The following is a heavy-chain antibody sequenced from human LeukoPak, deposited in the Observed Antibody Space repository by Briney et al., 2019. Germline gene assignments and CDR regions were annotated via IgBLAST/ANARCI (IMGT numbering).Heavy chain of an antibody. CDR1: GFTFSSCG. D-gene: IGHD2-15*01. V-gene: IGHV3-30*02. CDR2: IRYDGSNK. J-gene: IGHJ4*02. CDR3: AKGVGYCSGGSCQQFDY. Sequence: PGGSLRLFCAASGFTFSSCGMHWVRQAPGKGLEGVAFIRYDGSNKYYADSVKGRITISRDNSKNTLYLQMTSLRAEDTAVYYCAKGVGYCSGGSCQQFDYWGQGTLVTVSS.